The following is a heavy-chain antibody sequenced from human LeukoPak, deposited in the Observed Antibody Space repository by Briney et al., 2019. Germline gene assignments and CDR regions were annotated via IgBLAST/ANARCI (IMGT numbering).Heavy chain of an antibody. D-gene: IGHD6-13*01. CDR2: ISSSGRFT. V-gene: IGHV3-21*01. Sequence: GGSLRLSCAASQFTFCYYTMNWGRQAPGKGLECVSSISSSGRFTHYGDAVKGRFTISRDNAKNSLYLQMNSLRADDTAVYYCARNSSSWYYFDYWGQGTLVTVSS. CDR1: QFTFCYYT. J-gene: IGHJ4*02. CDR3: ARNSSSWYYFDY.